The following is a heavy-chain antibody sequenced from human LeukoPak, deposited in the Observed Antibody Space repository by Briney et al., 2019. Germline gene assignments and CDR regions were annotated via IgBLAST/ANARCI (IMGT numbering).Heavy chain of an antibody. Sequence: SETLSLTCTVSGGSISSSSYYWGWIRQPPGKGLEWIGSTYYSGSTYYNPSLKSRVTISVDTSKNQFSLKLSSVTAADTAVYYCARRTSGRWYFDYWGQGTLVTVSS. CDR1: GGSISSSSYY. D-gene: IGHD4-23*01. V-gene: IGHV4-39*01. CDR2: TYYSGST. J-gene: IGHJ4*02. CDR3: ARRTSGRWYFDY.